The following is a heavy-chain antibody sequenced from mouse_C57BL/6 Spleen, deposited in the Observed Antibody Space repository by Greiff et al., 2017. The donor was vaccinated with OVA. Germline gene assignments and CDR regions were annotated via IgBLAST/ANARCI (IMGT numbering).Heavy chain of an antibody. V-gene: IGHV10-1*01. CDR1: GFSFNTYA. CDR2: IRSKSNNYAT. Sequence: EVMLVESGGGLVQPKGSLKLSCAASGFSFNTYAMNWVRQAPGKGLEWVARIRSKSNNYATYYADSVKDRFTISRDDSESMLYLQMNNLKTEDTAMYYCVRQRFYDGYSLTYWGQGTLVTVSA. D-gene: IGHD2-3*01. J-gene: IGHJ3*01. CDR3: VRQRFYDGYSLTY.